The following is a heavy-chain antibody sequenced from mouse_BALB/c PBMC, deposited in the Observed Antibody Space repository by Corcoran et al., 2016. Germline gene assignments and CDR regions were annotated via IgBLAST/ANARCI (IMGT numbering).Heavy chain of an antibody. J-gene: IGHJ4*01. D-gene: IGHD1-1*01. CDR2: IYWDDDK. CDR3: ARSYDGSSYYAMDY. CDR1: GFSLSTSGMG. Sequence: QVTLKESVPGILQPSQTLSLTCSFSGFSLSTSGMGVSWIRQPSGKGLEWLAHIYWDDDKRYNPSLKSRLTLSKDTSSNQVFLKITSVDTADTATYYCARSYDGSSYYAMDYWGQGTSVTVSS. V-gene: IGHV8-12*01.